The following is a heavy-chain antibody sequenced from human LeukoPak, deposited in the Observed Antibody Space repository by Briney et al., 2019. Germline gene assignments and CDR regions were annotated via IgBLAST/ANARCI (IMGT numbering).Heavy chain of an antibody. CDR3: ARARTGIAAAGDFDY. Sequence: INAVNGNTKYSQQSQGRVTITRDTSASTAYMELSSLRSEDTAVYYCARARTGIAAAGDFDYWGQGTLVTVSS. CDR2: INAVNGNT. V-gene: IGHV1-3*01. D-gene: IGHD6-13*01. J-gene: IGHJ4*02.